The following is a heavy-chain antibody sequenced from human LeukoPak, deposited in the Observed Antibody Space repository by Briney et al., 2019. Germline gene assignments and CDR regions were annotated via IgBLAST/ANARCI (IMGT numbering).Heavy chain of an antibody. Sequence: GGSLRLSCAASGFTFSSYGMHWVRQAPGKGLEWVAVISYDGSNKYYADSVKGRFTISRDNSKNTLYLQMNSLRAEDTAVYYCAKDFSASNNYWGQGTLVTVSS. CDR2: ISYDGSNK. D-gene: IGHD3-10*01. V-gene: IGHV3-30*18. CDR3: AKDFSASNNY. J-gene: IGHJ4*02. CDR1: GFTFSSYG.